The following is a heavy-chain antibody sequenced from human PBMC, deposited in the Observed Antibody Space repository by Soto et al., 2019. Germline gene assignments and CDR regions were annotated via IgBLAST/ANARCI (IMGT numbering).Heavy chain of an antibody. CDR3: ARDWESSVSTWSFGGF. CDR1: GGTYSPYT. J-gene: IGHJ4*02. CDR2: IIPFLGVT. D-gene: IGHD3-16*01. V-gene: IGHV1-69*08. Sequence: QVQLVQSGAEVKKPGSSVKVSCKSSGGTYSPYTINWVRQAPGQGLEWMGRIIPFLGVTNYGLKFQARVTITADKAKNTASMELRGLRFEDTAVYYCARDWESSVSTWSFGGFWGRGTLVTVSS.